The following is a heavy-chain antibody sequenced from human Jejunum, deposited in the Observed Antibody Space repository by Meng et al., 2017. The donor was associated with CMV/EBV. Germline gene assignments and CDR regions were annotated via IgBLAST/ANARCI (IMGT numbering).Heavy chain of an antibody. Sequence: VQVVESGGGVVQPGRALRLYCAASGFSFSDYYMSWIRQAPGKGLEWISYISGNTKVTNYADSVKGRFTISRDNAKNSLYLQMSSLRGEDTAVYYCARAGLGHNSFDPWGQGTLVTVSS. CDR1: GFSFSDYY. J-gene: IGHJ5*02. CDR3: ARAGLGHNSFDP. CDR2: ISGNTKVT. D-gene: IGHD2-15*01. V-gene: IGHV3-11*05.